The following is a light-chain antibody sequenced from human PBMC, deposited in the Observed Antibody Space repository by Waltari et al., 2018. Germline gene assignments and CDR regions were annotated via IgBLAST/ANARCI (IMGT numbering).Light chain of an antibody. CDR1: ASVSQT. CDR2: DAS. CDR3: QKYRTVPAT. Sequence: ASASVSQTLGWYQQKPAQAPRVLIYDASTRATGIPDRFSGSGSGTDFSLTISRLEPEDFAWYLCQKYRTVPATFGQGTKVEIK. V-gene: IGKV3-20*01. J-gene: IGKJ1*01.